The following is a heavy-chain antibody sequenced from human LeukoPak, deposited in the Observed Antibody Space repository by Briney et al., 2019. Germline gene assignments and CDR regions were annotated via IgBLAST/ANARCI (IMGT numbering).Heavy chain of an antibody. Sequence: GGSLRLSCVASGFTFSSYSMNWVRQAPGKGLEWVSYISSSSTTIYYADSVKGRFTVSRDNAKNSLYLQMNSLRAEDTAVYYCARQWYYYDSSGYYYDAFDIWGQGTMVTVSS. J-gene: IGHJ3*02. V-gene: IGHV3-48*04. CDR2: ISSSSTTI. D-gene: IGHD3-22*01. CDR3: ARQWYYYDSSGYYYDAFDI. CDR1: GFTFSSYS.